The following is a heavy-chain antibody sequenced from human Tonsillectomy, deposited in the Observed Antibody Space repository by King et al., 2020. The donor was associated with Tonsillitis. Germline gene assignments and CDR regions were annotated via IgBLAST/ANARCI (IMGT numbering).Heavy chain of an antibody. D-gene: IGHD3-22*01. CDR2: ISSSSSTI. Sequence: VQLVESGGGLVQPGGSLKLSCAASGFTFSSSTMNWVRQAPGKGLEWVSYISSSSSTIYYADSVKGRFTISRDNAKNSLYLQMNSLRDEDTAVYYCACDNYYDSDAFDIWGQGTMVTVSS. V-gene: IGHV3-48*02. J-gene: IGHJ3*02. CDR1: GFTFSSST. CDR3: ACDNYYDSDAFDI.